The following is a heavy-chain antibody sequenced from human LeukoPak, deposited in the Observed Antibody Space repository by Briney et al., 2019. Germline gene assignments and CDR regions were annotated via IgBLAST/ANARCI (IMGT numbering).Heavy chain of an antibody. D-gene: IGHD2-2*01. V-gene: IGHV1-69*05. Sequence: SVKVSCKASGGTFSSYAISWVRQAPGQGLEWMGGIIPIFGTANYAQKFQGRVTITTDESTSTAYMELSSLRSEDTAVYYCARGCEGYCSSTSCYIFDYWGQGTLVTVSS. CDR2: IIPIFGTA. CDR1: GGTFSSYA. J-gene: IGHJ4*02. CDR3: ARGCEGYCSSTSCYIFDY.